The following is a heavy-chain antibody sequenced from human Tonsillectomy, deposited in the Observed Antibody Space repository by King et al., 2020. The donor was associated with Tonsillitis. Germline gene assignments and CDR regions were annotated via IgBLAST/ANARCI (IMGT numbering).Heavy chain of an antibody. CDR1: GGIFSSYA. D-gene: IGHD2-15*01. CDR2: IIPLFGTP. Sequence: QLVQSGAEVKNPGSSVKVSCKSSGGIFSSYAFSWVRQAPGQGLEWMGGIIPLFGTPHYAQKFQGRVTITANASTSTAYMELSSLRSEDTAVYYCATDSMNTPGQWGQGTLVSVPS. V-gene: IGHV1-69*01. CDR3: ATDSMNTPGQ. J-gene: IGHJ4*02.